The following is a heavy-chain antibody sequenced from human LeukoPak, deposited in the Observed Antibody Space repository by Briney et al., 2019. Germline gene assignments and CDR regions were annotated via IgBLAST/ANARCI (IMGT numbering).Heavy chain of an antibody. CDR3: AREKWELLPIFDY. Sequence: SETLSLTCTVSGGSISSYYWSWIRQSPGKGLEWIGYILYSGSTNYNPSLKSRVTISVDTSKSQFSLKLSSVTAADTAVYYCAREKWELLPIFDYWGQGTLVTVSS. D-gene: IGHD1-26*01. CDR1: GGSISSYY. J-gene: IGHJ4*02. CDR2: ILYSGST. V-gene: IGHV4-59*01.